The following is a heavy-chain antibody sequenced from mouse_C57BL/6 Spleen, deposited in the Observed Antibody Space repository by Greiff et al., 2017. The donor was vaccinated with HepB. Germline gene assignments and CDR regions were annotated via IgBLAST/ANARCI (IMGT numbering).Heavy chain of an antibody. V-gene: IGHV5-6*01. CDR2: ISSGGSYT. J-gene: IGHJ2*01. CDR3: AGRGTGGYFDY. CDR1: GFTFSSYG. Sequence: EVQLVESGGDLVKPGGSLKLSCAASGFTFSSYGMSWVRQTPDKRLEWVATISSGGSYTYYPDSVKGRFTISRDNAKNTLYLQMSSLKSEDAAMYYCAGRGTGGYFDYWGQGTTLTVSS. D-gene: IGHD3-3*01.